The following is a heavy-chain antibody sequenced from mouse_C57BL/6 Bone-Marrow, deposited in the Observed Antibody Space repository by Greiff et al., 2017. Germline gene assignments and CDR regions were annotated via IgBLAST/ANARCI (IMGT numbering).Heavy chain of an antibody. Sequence: EVKLQESGGGLVQPGGSLKPSCAASGFTFSDYGMAWVRQAPRKGPEWVAFISNLAYSIYYADTVTGRFTISRENDKNTLYLEMRSLRSEDTAMYYCARRTGSYWYFDVWGTGTTVTVSS. CDR3: ARRTGSYWYFDV. CDR1: GFTFSDYG. V-gene: IGHV5-15*01. J-gene: IGHJ1*03. D-gene: IGHD4-1*01. CDR2: ISNLAYSI.